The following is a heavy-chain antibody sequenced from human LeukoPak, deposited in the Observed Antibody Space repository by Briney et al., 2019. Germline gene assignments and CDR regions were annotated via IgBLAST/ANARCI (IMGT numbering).Heavy chain of an antibody. CDR2: INPNSGGT. Sequence: ASVKVSCKASGYTFTAYYKHWVRQAPGQGLEWMGWINPNSGGTNYAQKFQGRVTMTRDTSISTAYMELSRLRSDDTAVYYCAFASGDREFDPWGQGTLVTVSS. J-gene: IGHJ5*02. D-gene: IGHD2-15*01. CDR1: GYTFTAYY. V-gene: IGHV1-2*02. CDR3: AFASGDREFDP.